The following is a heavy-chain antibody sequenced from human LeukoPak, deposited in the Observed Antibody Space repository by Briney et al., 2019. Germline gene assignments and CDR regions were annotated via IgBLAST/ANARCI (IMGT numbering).Heavy chain of an antibody. CDR3: ARTFSESYYYYGMDV. CDR1: GGSISPYY. V-gene: IGHV4-59*01. Sequence: PSETLSLTCTVSGGSISPYYWSWIRQPPGKGLEWIGYIYYSGSTNYNPSLKSRVTISVDTSKNQFSLKLSSVTAADTAVYYCARTFSESYYYYGMDVWGQGTTVTVSS. D-gene: IGHD1-26*01. CDR2: IYYSGST. J-gene: IGHJ6*02.